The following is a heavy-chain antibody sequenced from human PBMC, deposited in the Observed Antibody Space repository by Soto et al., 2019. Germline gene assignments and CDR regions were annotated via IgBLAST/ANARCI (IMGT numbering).Heavy chain of an antibody. CDR2: MNPNSGNT. V-gene: IGHV1-8*02. D-gene: IGHD5-12*01. J-gene: IGHJ4*02. CDR3: ARGVEMATILGY. CDR1: GYTFTSYA. Sequence: ASVKVSCKASGYTFTSYAMHWVRQAPGQRLEWMGWMNPNSGNTGYAQKFQGRVTMTRNTSISTAYMELSSLRSEDTAVYYCARGVEMATILGYSGQGTLVTVSS.